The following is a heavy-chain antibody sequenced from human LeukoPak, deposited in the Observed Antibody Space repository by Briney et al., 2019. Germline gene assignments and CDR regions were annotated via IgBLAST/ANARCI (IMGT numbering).Heavy chain of an antibody. CDR3: ARDSFYCTGGSCYSSKGIFEY. D-gene: IGHD2-15*01. CDR1: GFDFSSYS. Sequence: PGGSLRLSCAASGFDFSSYSMNWVRQAPGKGLEWVSCMTNDGSDIYYADSVRGRFTISRDNAKNSLYLQLNSLRAEDTGVYYCARDSFYCTGGSCYSSKGIFEYWGQGILVSVSS. J-gene: IGHJ4*02. CDR2: MTNDGSDI. V-gene: IGHV3-21*01.